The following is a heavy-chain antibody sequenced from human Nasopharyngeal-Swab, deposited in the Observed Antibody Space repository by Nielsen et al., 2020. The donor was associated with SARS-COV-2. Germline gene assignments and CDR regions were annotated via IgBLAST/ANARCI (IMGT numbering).Heavy chain of an antibody. J-gene: IGHJ6*03. CDR2: IIPIFGTA. CDR1: GGTFSSYA. CDR3: ARDSGGIVVVPAAPWHYMDV. Sequence: SVKVSCKASGGTFSSYAISWVRQAPGQGLEWMGGIIPIFGTANYVQKFQGRVTITADESTSTAYMELSSLRSEDTAVYYCARDSGGIVVVPAAPWHYMDVWGKGTTVTVSS. D-gene: IGHD2-2*01. V-gene: IGHV1-69*13.